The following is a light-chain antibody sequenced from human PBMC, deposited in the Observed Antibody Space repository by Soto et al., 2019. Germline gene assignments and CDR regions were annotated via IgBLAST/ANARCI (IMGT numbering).Light chain of an antibody. CDR3: LLDFSYFWA. V-gene: IGKV1-6*01. CDR2: AAS. CDR1: QGIRSA. J-gene: IGKJ1*01. Sequence: AIQLTQSPSSLSASVGDRVTITCRASQGIRSALGWYQQKPGKVPKLLIYAASTLKSGVPSRFRGSGSDTDFTLTISSLQPEDFATYYCLLDFSYFWAFGQGTKLELK.